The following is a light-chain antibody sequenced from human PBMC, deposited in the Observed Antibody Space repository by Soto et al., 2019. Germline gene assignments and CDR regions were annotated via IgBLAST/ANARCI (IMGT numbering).Light chain of an antibody. V-gene: IGKV1-5*03. CDR2: KAS. Sequence: DIQMTQSPSTLSASVGDRVTITCRASQSINSWLAWYQQKPGKAPNLLIYKASSLESGVPSRFSGSGSGTEFTLTISSLQTDDFATYYCQQYNNYISFGPGTKVDIK. J-gene: IGKJ3*01. CDR3: QQYNNYIS. CDR1: QSINSW.